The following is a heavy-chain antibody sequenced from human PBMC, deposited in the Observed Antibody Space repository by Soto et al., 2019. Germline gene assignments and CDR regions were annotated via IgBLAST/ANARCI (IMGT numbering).Heavy chain of an antibody. CDR1: GFTFSDYY. CDR3: TRGALSSSWHEVDY. Sequence: PWGSLRLSCAASGFTFSDYYMSWIRQAPGKGLEWVSYISSSSSYTNYADSVKGRFTISRDNAKNSLYLQMNSLRAEDTAVYYCTRGALSSSWHEVDYWGQGTLVTVSS. D-gene: IGHD6-13*01. V-gene: IGHV3-11*06. J-gene: IGHJ4*02. CDR2: ISSSSSYT.